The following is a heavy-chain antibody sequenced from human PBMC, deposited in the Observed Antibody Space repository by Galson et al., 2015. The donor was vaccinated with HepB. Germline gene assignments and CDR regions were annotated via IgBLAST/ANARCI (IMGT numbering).Heavy chain of an antibody. Sequence: SVKVSCKASGYTFSTYSITWVRQAPGQGLEWMGWISPYNGDTDYARKFQGRVTMTTDTFTTTAYMELRSLRSDDTAIYYCARGARVVVVGGTQNNRIDPCGQGTLVTVSS. J-gene: IGHJ5*02. CDR1: GYTFSTYS. CDR2: ISPYNGDT. V-gene: IGHV1-18*01. D-gene: IGHD2-15*01. CDR3: ARGARVVVVGGTQNNRIDP.